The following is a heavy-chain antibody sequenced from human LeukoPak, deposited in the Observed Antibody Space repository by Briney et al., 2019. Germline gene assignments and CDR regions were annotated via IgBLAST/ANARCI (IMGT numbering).Heavy chain of an antibody. CDR2: LSFDGSVE. CDR1: GFIFSNYA. Sequence: PGGSLRLSCAASGFIFSNYAMHWVRQAPGKGLEWVATLSFDGSVEYYADSVKGRCTISRDNSKDTLSLQMNSLRPEDTAVYYCVHASGSSWIGPYDYWGQGTLVTVSS. CDR3: VHASGSSWIGPYDY. D-gene: IGHD6-13*01. J-gene: IGHJ4*02. V-gene: IGHV3-30*03.